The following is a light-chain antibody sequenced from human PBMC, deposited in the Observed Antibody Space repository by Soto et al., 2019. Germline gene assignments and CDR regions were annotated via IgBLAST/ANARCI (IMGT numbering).Light chain of an antibody. V-gene: IGKV3-20*01. CDR3: QQYGRSLWT. J-gene: IGKJ1*01. CDR2: GAF. Sequence: EIVLTQSPGTLSLSPGERATVSCRASQSVFSNFLAWYQQKPGQAPRLLMYGAFNRATGTPDRFSGSGSGTEITLTISRLEPEDFAVYYGQQYGRSLWTFGQGTKVDIK. CDR1: QSVFSNF.